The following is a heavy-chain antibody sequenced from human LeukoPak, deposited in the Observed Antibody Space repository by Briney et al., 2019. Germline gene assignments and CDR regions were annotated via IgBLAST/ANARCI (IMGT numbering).Heavy chain of an antibody. CDR3: ARTPGYSYERNWFDP. Sequence: SVKVSCKASGGTFRNFALNWVRQAPGQGLEWMGGIIPIFGAVSYAQKFQGRVAIAADKSTSTAYMELSSLRSEDTAVYYCARTPGYSYERNWFDPWGQGTLVTVSS. CDR1: GGTFRNFA. J-gene: IGHJ5*02. CDR2: IIPIFGAV. V-gene: IGHV1-69*06. D-gene: IGHD5-18*01.